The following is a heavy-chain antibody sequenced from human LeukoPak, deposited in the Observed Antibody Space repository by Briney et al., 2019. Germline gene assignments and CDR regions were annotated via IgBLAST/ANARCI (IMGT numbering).Heavy chain of an antibody. CDR2: INPSRGST. CDR1: GYIFTSYF. Sequence: GASVKVSCKASGYIFTSYFMHWVRQAPGQGLEWMGIINPSRGSTNYAQKFQGRVTMTRDTSTSTVYMELSSLRSEDTAVYYCARGDHVRIYAESAFDIWGQGTMVSVSS. CDR3: ARGDHVRIYAESAFDI. V-gene: IGHV1-46*01. D-gene: IGHD5/OR15-5a*01. J-gene: IGHJ3*02.